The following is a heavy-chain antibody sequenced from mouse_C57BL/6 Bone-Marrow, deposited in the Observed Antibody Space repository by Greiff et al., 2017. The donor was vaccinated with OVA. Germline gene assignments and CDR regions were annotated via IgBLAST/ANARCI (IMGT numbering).Heavy chain of an antibody. CDR1: GYTFTSYW. CDR2: IDPSDSYT. V-gene: IGHV1-50*01. CDR3: ARFRVYGYYFDY. Sequence: QQSCKASGYTFTSYWMQWVKQRPGQGLEWIGEIDPSDSYTNYNQKFKGKATLTVDTSSSTAYMQLSSLTSEDSAVYYCARFRVYGYYFDYWGQGTTLTVSS. D-gene: IGHD2-2*01. J-gene: IGHJ2*01.